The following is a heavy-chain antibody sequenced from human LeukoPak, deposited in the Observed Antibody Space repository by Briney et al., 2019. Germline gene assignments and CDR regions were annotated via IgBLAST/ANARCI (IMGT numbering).Heavy chain of an antibody. CDR1: GYTFTSYY. V-gene: IGHV1-46*01. Sequence: ASVKVSCKASGYTFTSYYMHWVRQAPGQGLEWMGVINPSGGSTSYAQKFQGRVTMTRDTSTSTVYMELSSLRSEDAAVYYCARISGSPYYFDYWGQGTLVTVSS. CDR3: ARISGSPYYFDY. J-gene: IGHJ4*02. D-gene: IGHD1-26*01. CDR2: INPSGGST.